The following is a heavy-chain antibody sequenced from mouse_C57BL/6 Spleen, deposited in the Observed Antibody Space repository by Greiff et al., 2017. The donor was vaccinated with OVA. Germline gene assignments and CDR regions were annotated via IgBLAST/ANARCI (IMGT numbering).Heavy chain of an antibody. CDR1: GYTFTSYW. Sequence: QVQLKQPGAELVKPGASVKMSCKASGYTFTSYWITWVKQRPGQGLEWIGDIYPGSGSTNYNEKFKSKATLTVDTTSSTVYMQLSSLTSEDPAVYYWSLSRAYWGQGTTLTVSS. CDR2: IYPGSGST. J-gene: IGHJ2*01. V-gene: IGHV1-55*01. D-gene: IGHD3-3*01. CDR3: SLSRAY.